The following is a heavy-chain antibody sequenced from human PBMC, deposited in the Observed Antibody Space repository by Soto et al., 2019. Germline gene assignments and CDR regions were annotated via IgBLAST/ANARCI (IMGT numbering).Heavy chain of an antibody. V-gene: IGHV4-39*01. CDR3: ARYPQYYDFWSGYFITYFDY. D-gene: IGHD3-3*01. J-gene: IGHJ4*02. CDR1: GGSISSSSYY. Sequence: HLQLQESGPGLVKPSETLSLTCTVSGGSISSSSYYWGWIRQPPGKGLEWIGSIYYSGSTYYNPSLKRRVTISVDTSTNQFSLKLSSVTAANTAVYYCARYPQYYDFWSGYFITYFDYWCQGTLVTVSS. CDR2: IYYSGST.